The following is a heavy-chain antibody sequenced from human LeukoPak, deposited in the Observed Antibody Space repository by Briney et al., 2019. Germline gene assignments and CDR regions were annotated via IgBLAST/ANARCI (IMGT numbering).Heavy chain of an antibody. Sequence: GGSLRLSFAASGFTFSSYAMHWVRQAPGKGLEWVAVISYDGSNKYYADSVKGRFTISRDNSKNTLYLQMNSLRAEDTAVYYCARDLLGDWLLSSWGQGTLVTVSS. D-gene: IGHD3/OR15-3a*01. CDR2: ISYDGSNK. V-gene: IGHV3-30*04. CDR1: GFTFSSYA. J-gene: IGHJ4*02. CDR3: ARDLLGDWLLSS.